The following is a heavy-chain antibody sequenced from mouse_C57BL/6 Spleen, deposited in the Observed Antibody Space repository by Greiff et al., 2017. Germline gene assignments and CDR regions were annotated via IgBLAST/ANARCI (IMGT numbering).Heavy chain of an antibody. J-gene: IGHJ3*01. V-gene: IGHV1-22*01. CDR3: ARSEVYDGYYVDAY. Sequence: VQLQQSGPELVKPGASVKMSCKASGYTFTDYNMHWVKQSHGKSLEWIGYINPNNGGTSYNQKFKGKATLTVNKSSSTAYMELRSLTSEDSAVYYCARSEVYDGYYVDAYWGQGTLVTVSA. D-gene: IGHD2-3*01. CDR2: INPNNGGT. CDR1: GYTFTDYN.